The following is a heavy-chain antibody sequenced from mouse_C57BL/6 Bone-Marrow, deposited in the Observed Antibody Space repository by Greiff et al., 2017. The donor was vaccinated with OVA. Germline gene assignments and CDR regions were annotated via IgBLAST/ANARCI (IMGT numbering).Heavy chain of an antibody. CDR1: GYTFTSYW. J-gene: IGHJ3*01. Sequence: QVQLQQPGAELVMPGASVKLSCKASGYTFTSYWMHWVKQRPGQGLEWIGEIDPSDSYTNYNQQLKGKSTLTVDKSSSTAYMQLSSLTSEDSAVYYCARRGKLGRDFAYWGQGTLVTVSA. CDR3: ARRGKLGRDFAY. D-gene: IGHD4-1*01. CDR2: IDPSDSYT. V-gene: IGHV1-69*01.